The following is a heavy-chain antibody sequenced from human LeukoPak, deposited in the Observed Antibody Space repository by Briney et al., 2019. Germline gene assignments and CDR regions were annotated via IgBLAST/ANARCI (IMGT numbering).Heavy chain of an antibody. V-gene: IGHV3-23*01. CDR3: AKDGRYCSSTSCRSFDY. CDR1: GFTFSSYA. D-gene: IGHD2-2*01. J-gene: IGHJ4*02. CDR2: ISGSGGST. Sequence: GGSLRLSCAASGFTFSSYAMSWVRQAPGKGLEWVSAISGSGGSTYYADSVKGRFTISRGNSKNTLYLQMNSLRAEDTAVYYCAKDGRYCSSTSCRSFDYWGQGTLVTVSS.